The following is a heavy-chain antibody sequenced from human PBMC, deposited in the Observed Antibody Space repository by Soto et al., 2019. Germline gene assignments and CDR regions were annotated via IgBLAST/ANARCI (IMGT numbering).Heavy chain of an antibody. V-gene: IGHV1-2*02. J-gene: IGHJ5*02. Sequence: ASVKVSCKASGYTFTGYYMHWVRQAPGQGLEWMGWINPNSGGTNYAQKFQGRVTMTRDTSISTAHMELSRLRSDDTAVYYCARETDSYCSSTSCPDGMGEGWFDPWGLGTLVTVSS. CDR3: ARETDSYCSSTSCPDGMGEGWFDP. D-gene: IGHD2-2*01. CDR1: GYTFTGYY. CDR2: INPNSGGT.